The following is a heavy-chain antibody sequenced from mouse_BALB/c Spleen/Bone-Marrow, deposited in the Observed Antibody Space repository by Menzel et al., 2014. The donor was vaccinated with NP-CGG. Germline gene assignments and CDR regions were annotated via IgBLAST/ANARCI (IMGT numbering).Heavy chain of an antibody. CDR3: ARGDYDYAMDY. CDR1: GFSLPRFG. CDR2: IWAGGTT. V-gene: IGHV2-9*02. Sequence: QVQLKEPGPGLVAPSQSLSITCTVSGFSLPRFGVHWVRQPPGKGLEWLGIIWAGGTTNYNSALMSRLSISKDNSKSQVFLKMNSLQTDDTAMYYCARGDYDYAMDYWGQGTSVTVSS. J-gene: IGHJ4*01. D-gene: IGHD2-4*01.